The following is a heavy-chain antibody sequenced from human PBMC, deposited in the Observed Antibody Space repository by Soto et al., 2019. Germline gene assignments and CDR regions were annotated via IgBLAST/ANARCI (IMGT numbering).Heavy chain of an antibody. CDR1: GFTFKSYA. CDR3: AKDKSDVLTGYYLSYFDY. Sequence: EVQLLEFGGVLVQPGGSLRLSCEASGFTFKSYAMSWVRQAPGRGLEWVSAISDTGETTYYADSVRGRFSISRDNSKNSLYLQMNSLRAEDTAVYYCAKDKSDVLTGYYLSYFDYWGQGTLVTVSS. CDR2: ISDTGETT. V-gene: IGHV3-23*01. J-gene: IGHJ4*02. D-gene: IGHD3-9*01.